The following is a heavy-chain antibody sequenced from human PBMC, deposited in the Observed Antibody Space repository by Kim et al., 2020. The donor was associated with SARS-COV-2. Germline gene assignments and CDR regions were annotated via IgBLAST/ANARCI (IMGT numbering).Heavy chain of an antibody. V-gene: IGHV5-10-1*01. CDR1: GYSFTSYW. J-gene: IGHJ6*02. D-gene: IGHD3-22*01. CDR3: ATQIPLNYYDSSGYPYYYYGMDV. Sequence: GESLKISCKGSGYSFTSYWISWVRQMPGKGLEWMGRIDPSDSYTNYSPSFQGHVTISTDKSISTAYLQWSSLKASDTAMYYCATQIPLNYYDSSGYPYYYYGMDVWGQGTTVTVSS. CDR2: IDPSDSYT.